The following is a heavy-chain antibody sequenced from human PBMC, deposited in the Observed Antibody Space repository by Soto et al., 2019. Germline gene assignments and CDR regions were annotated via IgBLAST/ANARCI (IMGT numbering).Heavy chain of an antibody. J-gene: IGHJ4*02. CDR3: ARNAVGTYHFDY. D-gene: IGHD1-1*01. Sequence: QVQLVQSGAEVKKPGASVKVSCKASGYAFSNYAMHWVRQAPGQRLEWMGWINAGNGNTKYSQKFQGRVTITRDTSANTAYMELSSLRSEDTAVYYCARNAVGTYHFDYWGQGTLVTVSS. CDR2: INAGNGNT. CDR1: GYAFSNYA. V-gene: IGHV1-3*01.